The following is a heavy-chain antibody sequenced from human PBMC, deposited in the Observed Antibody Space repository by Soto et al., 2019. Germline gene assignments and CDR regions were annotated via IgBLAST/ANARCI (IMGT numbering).Heavy chain of an antibody. CDR1: GFTFSDHY. D-gene: IGHD1-26*01. V-gene: IGHV3-72*01. CDR2: IKHKADGYTT. CDR3: ARLWGRWFDA. J-gene: IGHJ5*02. Sequence: EVQLVESGGGLVQPGGSLRLSCAASGFTFSDHYMEWVRQAPGKGLEWVGRIKHKADGYTTEYAASVKGRFTISRDDSKNSLYLQMNSLKTEDTAVYYCARLWGRWFDAWGQGTLVTVSS.